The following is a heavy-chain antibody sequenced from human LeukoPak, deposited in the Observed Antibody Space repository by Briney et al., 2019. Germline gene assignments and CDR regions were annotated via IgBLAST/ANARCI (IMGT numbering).Heavy chain of an antibody. CDR2: IYYSGST. Sequence: SETLSLTCTVSGGSFSSYYWSWIRQRPGKGLEWIGYIYYSGSTSYNPSLKSRVTISVDTSENQFSLKLSSVTAADTAVYYCARRYGGYSNFDYWGQGTLVTVSS. J-gene: IGHJ4*02. CDR1: GGSFSSYY. CDR3: ARRYGGYSNFDY. D-gene: IGHD5-12*01. V-gene: IGHV4-59*08.